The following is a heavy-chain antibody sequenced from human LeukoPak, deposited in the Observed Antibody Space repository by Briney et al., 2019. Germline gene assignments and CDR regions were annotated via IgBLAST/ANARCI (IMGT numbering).Heavy chain of an antibody. V-gene: IGHV5-51*01. J-gene: IGHJ6*03. Sequence: GESLKISCKASGYSFTTYWIGWVRQMPGTGLEWMGIIYPGDSDTRYSPSFQGQVTISADKSISTAYLQWSSLKASDTAIYYCARQYDYYYYMDVWGKGTTVTVSS. CDR1: GYSFTTYW. CDR3: ARQYDYYYYMDV. CDR2: IYPGDSDT.